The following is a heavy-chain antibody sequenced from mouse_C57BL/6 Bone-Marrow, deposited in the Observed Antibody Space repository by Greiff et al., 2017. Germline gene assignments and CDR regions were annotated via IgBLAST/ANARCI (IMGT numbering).Heavy chain of an antibody. CDR3: ARRYYYGSSYCYAMDY. Sequence: EVQLQQSGPELVKPGASVKISCKASGYTFTDYYMNWVKQSHGKSLEWIGDINPNNGGTSYNQKFKGKATLTVDKSSSTAYMELRSLTSEDSAVYYCARRYYYGSSYCYAMDYWGQGTSVTVSS. J-gene: IGHJ4*01. CDR1: GYTFTDYY. D-gene: IGHD1-1*01. CDR2: INPNNGGT. V-gene: IGHV1-26*01.